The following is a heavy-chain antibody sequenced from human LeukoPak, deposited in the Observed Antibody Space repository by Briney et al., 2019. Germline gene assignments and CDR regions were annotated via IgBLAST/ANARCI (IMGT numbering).Heavy chain of an antibody. CDR2: IYYSRST. V-gene: IGHV4-39*01. D-gene: IGHD4-17*01. CDR3: ARVPTVTFFDY. CDR1: SGSTSSSNYY. J-gene: IGHJ4*02. Sequence: SETLSLTCTVSSGSTSSSNYYWGWIRQPPGTGLEWIGSIYYSRSTYYNPSLKSRVTISVDTSKNQFSLKLSSVTAADTAVYYCARVPTVTFFDYWGQGTLVTVSS.